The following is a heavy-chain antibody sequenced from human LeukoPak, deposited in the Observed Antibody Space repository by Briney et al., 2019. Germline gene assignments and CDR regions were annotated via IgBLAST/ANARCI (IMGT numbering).Heavy chain of an antibody. CDR1: GGSISSGGYY. J-gene: IGHJ6*02. D-gene: IGHD6-6*01. Sequence: SQTLSLTCTVSGGSISSGGYYWSWIRQHPGKGLEWIGYIYYSGSTYYNPSLKSRVTISVDTSKNQFSLKLSSVTAADTAVYYCARLDPGYSSSSRYYYGMDVWGQGTTVTVSS. CDR2: IYYSGST. V-gene: IGHV4-31*03. CDR3: ARLDPGYSSSSRYYYGMDV.